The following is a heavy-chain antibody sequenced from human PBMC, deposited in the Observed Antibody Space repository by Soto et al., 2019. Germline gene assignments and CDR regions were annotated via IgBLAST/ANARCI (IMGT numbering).Heavy chain of an antibody. CDR3: ARARGEGHRFFQH. CDR1: GFSFSSYG. Sequence: QVQLVESGGGVVQPGRSLRLSCAASGFSFSSYGMHWVRQAPGKGLEWVAVIWYDGSNKYYADSVKGRFTISRDNSKNTLYLQMNSLRVEDTAVYYCARARGEGHRFFQHWGQGTLVTVSS. D-gene: IGHD2-21*01. J-gene: IGHJ1*01. V-gene: IGHV3-33*01. CDR2: IWYDGSNK.